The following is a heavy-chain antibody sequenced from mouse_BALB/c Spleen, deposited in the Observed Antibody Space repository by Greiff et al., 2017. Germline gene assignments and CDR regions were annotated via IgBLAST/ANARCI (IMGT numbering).Heavy chain of an antibody. CDR3: ASGGNFDY. Sequence: EVKLLESGPGLVKPSQSLSLTCTVTGYSITSDYAWNWIRQFPGNKLEWMGYISYSGSTSYNPSLKSRISITRDTSKNQFFLQLNSVTTEDTATYYCASGGNFDYWGQGTTLTVSS. V-gene: IGHV3-2*02. CDR2: ISYSGST. CDR1: GYSITSDYA. D-gene: IGHD2-14*01. J-gene: IGHJ2*01.